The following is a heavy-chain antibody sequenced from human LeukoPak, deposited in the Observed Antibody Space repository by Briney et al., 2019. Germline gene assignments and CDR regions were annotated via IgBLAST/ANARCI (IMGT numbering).Heavy chain of an antibody. CDR2: TYYRSKWYN. CDR1: GDSVSSNSAA. D-gene: IGHD2-2*01. V-gene: IGHV6-1*01. J-gene: IGHJ5*02. CDR3: ARVDCSSTSCHDNWFDP. Sequence: SQTLSLTCAISGDSVSSNSAAWNWIRQSPSRGLEWLGRTYYRSKWYNDYAVSVKSRITINPDTSKNQFSLQLNSVTPEDTAVYYCARVDCSSTSCHDNWFDPWGQGTLVTVSS.